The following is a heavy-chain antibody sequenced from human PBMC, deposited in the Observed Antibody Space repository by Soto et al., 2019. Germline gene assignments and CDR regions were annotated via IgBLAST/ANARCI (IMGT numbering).Heavy chain of an antibody. D-gene: IGHD1-26*01. V-gene: IGHV3-48*03. Sequence: PGGSLRLSCAASGFTFSSYEMKWVRQAPGKGLEWVSYISSSGSTIHYADSVRGRFTISRDNAKNSLYLHVNSLRAEDTAVYYCARDGGSFILDYWGQGTLVTVSS. CDR3: ARDGGSFILDY. CDR2: ISSSGSTI. CDR1: GFTFSSYE. J-gene: IGHJ4*02.